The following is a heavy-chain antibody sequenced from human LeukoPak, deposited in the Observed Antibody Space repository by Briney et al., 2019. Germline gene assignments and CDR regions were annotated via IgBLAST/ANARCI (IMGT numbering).Heavy chain of an antibody. J-gene: IGHJ4*02. CDR3: ARGKGIGAPSY. CDR1: GFTFSSYW. CDR2: IASDGSST. V-gene: IGHV3-74*01. D-gene: IGHD3-16*01. Sequence: GGSLRLSCAASGFTFSSYWMNWVRQAPGKGLVWVSRIASDGSSTTYADSVKGRFSISRDNAKNTLYLQMNSLRVEDTAVYYCARGKGIGAPSYWGQGTLVTVSS.